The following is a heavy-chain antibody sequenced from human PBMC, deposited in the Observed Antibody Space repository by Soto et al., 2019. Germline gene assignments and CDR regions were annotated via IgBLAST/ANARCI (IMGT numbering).Heavy chain of an antibody. CDR3: ASEGQWQTSFHL. D-gene: IGHD6-19*01. V-gene: IGHV3-64*01. Sequence: EVQLVESGGGLVQPGGSLRLSCAASGFTFSSYAMHWVRQAPGKGLEYVSAISSNGASTYYANSVKGRFTISRDNSKNSVYHHMGSLRAEDMALYYCASEGQWQTSFHLWGRGTLLTVSS. CDR1: GFTFSSYA. CDR2: ISSNGAST. J-gene: IGHJ2*01.